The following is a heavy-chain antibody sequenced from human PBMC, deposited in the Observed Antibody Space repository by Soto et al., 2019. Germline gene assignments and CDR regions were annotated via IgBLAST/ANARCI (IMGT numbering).Heavy chain of an antibody. V-gene: IGHV3-23*01. CDR3: AKGSRGYCSSTSCYVYYYYMDV. Sequence: GGSLRLSCAASGFSFGGFAVSWVRQAPGKGLEWVSSVSGSGATTYYADPVKGRFTISRDNSQNTLYLQMNSLRAEDTAVYYCAKGSRGYCSSTSCYVYYYYMDVWGKGTTVTVSS. CDR2: VSGSGATT. J-gene: IGHJ6*03. D-gene: IGHD2-2*03. CDR1: GFSFGGFA.